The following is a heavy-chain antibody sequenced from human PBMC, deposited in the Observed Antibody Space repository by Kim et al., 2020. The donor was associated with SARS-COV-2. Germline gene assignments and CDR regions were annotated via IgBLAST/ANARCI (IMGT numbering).Heavy chain of an antibody. CDR1: GFTVSSNY. J-gene: IGHJ4*02. D-gene: IGHD6-19*01. CDR3: ASQSSGWYLNYFDY. Sequence: GGSLRLSCAASGFTVSSNYMSWVRQAPGKGLEWVSVIYSGGSTYYADSVKGRFTISRDNSKNTLYLQMNSLRAEDTAVYYCASQSSGWYLNYFDYWGQGTLVTVSS. CDR2: IYSGGST. V-gene: IGHV3-53*01.